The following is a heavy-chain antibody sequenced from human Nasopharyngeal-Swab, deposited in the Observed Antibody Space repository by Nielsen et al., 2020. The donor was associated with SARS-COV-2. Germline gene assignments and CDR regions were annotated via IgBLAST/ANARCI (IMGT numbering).Heavy chain of an antibody. Sequence: SGPTLVKPTQTLTLTCTFSGFSLSTSGVGVGWIRQPSGKALEWLALIYWDDDKRYSPSLKSRLTITKDTSKNQVVLTMTNMDPVDTATYYCAHRLVGATNNWFDPWGQGTLVTVSS. J-gene: IGHJ5*02. CDR3: AHRLVGATNNWFDP. D-gene: IGHD1-26*01. V-gene: IGHV2-5*02. CDR1: GFSLSTSGVG. CDR2: IYWDDDK.